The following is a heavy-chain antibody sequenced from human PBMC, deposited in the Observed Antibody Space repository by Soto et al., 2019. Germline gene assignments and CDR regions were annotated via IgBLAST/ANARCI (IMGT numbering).Heavy chain of an antibody. D-gene: IGHD5-18*01. CDR1: GHSFNTYG. V-gene: IGHV1-18*01. J-gene: IGHJ4*02. CDR2: ISGYNENR. Sequence: QVQLVQSGVEVKKPGASVKVSCKASGHSFNTYGISWVRLAPGQGLEGMGWISGYNENRNYAQKQKGRVTVTAATSTRTVNKELRSQRTDDTAVYYCATGVDTAMVPYSFDSWGQGTLVTVSS. CDR3: ATGVDTAMVPYSFDS.